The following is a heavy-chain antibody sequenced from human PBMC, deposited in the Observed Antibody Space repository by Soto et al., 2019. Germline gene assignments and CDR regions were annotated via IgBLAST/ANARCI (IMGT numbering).Heavy chain of an antibody. J-gene: IGHJ4*02. D-gene: IGHD2-2*02. Sequence: LTISCQGSGYSFTSYWIGWVRQRPGKGLEWMGRINPSDSYTTYSPSFQGHVTISTDKSFSTAYLQWSGLKASDTAMYYCARLGYCTGTSCYTFDSWGQGTLITVSS. CDR3: ARLGYCTGTSCYTFDS. CDR2: INPSDSYT. V-gene: IGHV5-10-1*01. CDR1: GYSFTSYW.